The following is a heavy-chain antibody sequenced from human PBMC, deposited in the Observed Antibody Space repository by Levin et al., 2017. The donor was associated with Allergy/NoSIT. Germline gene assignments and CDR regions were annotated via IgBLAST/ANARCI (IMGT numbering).Heavy chain of an antibody. Sequence: GGSLRLSCAASGFTFSNAWMSWVRQAPGKGLEWVGRIKSKTDGGTTDYAAPVKGRFTISRDDSKNTLYLQMNSLKTEDTAVYYCTTGFHILTGYYNVIGVDYWGQGTLVTVSS. CDR2: IKSKTDGGTT. V-gene: IGHV3-15*01. CDR1: GFTFSNAW. D-gene: IGHD3-9*01. CDR3: TTGFHILTGYYNVIGVDY. J-gene: IGHJ4*02.